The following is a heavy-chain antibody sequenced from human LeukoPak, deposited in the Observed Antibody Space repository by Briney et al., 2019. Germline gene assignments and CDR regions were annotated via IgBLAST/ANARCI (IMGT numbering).Heavy chain of an antibody. CDR1: GFTFTSSA. J-gene: IGHJ4*02. V-gene: IGHV1-58*01. D-gene: IGHD3-22*01. Sequence: SVKVSCKASGFTFTSSAVQWVRQARGQRLEWIGWIVVGSGNTNYAQKFQERVTITRVMSTSTAYMELSSLRSEDTAVYYCAATYYYDSSGYGTLDYWGQGTLVTVSS. CDR3: AATYYYDSSGYGTLDY. CDR2: IVVGSGNT.